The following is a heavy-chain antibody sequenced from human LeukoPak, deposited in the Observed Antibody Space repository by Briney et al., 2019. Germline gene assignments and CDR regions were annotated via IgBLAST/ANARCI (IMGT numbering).Heavy chain of an antibody. CDR3: VQDWVATIVAGRYFDY. CDR1: GFTFSNYA. D-gene: IGHD5-24*01. V-gene: IGHV3-64D*06. J-gene: IGHJ4*02. CDR2: ISANGGST. Sequence: GGSLRLSCSGSGFTFSNYAMHWVHQAPGKGLEYVSGISANGGSTYYADSVKGKFTISRDNSKNTLYPQMSSLRPEDTAVYSCVQDWVATIVAGRYFDYWGQGHLVTVSA.